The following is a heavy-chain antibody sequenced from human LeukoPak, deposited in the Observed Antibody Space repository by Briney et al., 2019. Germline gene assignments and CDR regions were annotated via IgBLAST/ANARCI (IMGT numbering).Heavy chain of an antibody. V-gene: IGHV3-15*01. J-gene: IGHJ4*02. CDR3: GRSKYFDY. D-gene: IGHD3-10*01. CDR2: IKTKTDGGTT. Sequence: GGSLRLSCAASGFTFSDAWMSWVRQAPGKGLEWVGRIKTKTDGGTTDYAAPVKGRFTISRDDSKDTLFLQMNSLKTEDTAVYYCGRSKYFDYWGQGTLVTVSS. CDR1: GFTFSDAW.